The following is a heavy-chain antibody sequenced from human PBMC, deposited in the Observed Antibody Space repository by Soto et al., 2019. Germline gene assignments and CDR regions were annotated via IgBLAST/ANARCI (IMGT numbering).Heavy chain of an antibody. V-gene: IGHV3-64D*06. J-gene: IGHJ4*02. CDR3: VKDRWVDY. Sequence: GGSLRLSCLVSGFSFSTYAMHWVRQAPGKGLEYVSSISSNGGSTYYADSVKGRFTISRDNSKNTLYLQMSSLRAEDAAVYYCVKDRWVDYWGQGVLVTVSS. CDR2: ISSNGGST. CDR1: GFSFSTYA. D-gene: IGHD6-13*01.